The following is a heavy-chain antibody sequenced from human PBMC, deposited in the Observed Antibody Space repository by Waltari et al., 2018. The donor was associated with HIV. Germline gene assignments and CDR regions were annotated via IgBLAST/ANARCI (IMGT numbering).Heavy chain of an antibody. D-gene: IGHD3-22*01. CDR3: ARTYYYDSSGYYAP. Sequence: QVQLVQSGAEVKKPGASVKASCKASGYTFIGYYIYWVRQAPGRGLEWMGWIDPNSGDTNYAQKFQGRVTMTRDTSISTAYMELSRLRPDDTAVYYCARTYYYDSSGYYAPWGQGTLVTVSS. J-gene: IGHJ5*02. CDR1: GYTFIGYY. CDR2: IDPNSGDT. V-gene: IGHV1-2*02.